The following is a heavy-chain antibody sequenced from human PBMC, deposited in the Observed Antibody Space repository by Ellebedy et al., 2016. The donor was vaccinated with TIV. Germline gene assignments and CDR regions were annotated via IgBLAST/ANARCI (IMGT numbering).Heavy chain of an antibody. CDR3: ARPAASYSSGWYDFDC. J-gene: IGHJ4*02. CDR1: GFTFSSFT. D-gene: IGHD6-13*01. V-gene: IGHV3-21*01. CDR2: ISSSGTYI. Sequence: GGSLRLSCAASGFTFSSFTMNWVRQAPGKGLEWVSSISSSGTYIHNADSVKGRFPISRDNAKNSLYLQMNSLRVEDTAIYYCARPAASYSSGWYDFDCWGQGTLVTVSS.